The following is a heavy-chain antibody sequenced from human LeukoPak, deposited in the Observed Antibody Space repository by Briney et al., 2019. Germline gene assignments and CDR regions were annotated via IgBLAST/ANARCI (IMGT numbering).Heavy chain of an antibody. CDR2: INHSGST. CDR3: ASYYYDSSGYYSGY. CDR1: GGSFSGYY. J-gene: IGHJ4*02. Sequence: SETLSLTCAVYGGSFSGYYWSWIRQPPGKGLEWIGDINHSGSTNYNPSLKSRVTISVDTSKNQFSLKLSSVTAADTAVYYCASYYYDSSGYYSGYWGQGTLVTVSS. V-gene: IGHV4-34*01. D-gene: IGHD3-22*01.